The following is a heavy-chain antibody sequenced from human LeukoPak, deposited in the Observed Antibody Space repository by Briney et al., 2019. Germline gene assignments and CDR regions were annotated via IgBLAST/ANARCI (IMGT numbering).Heavy chain of an antibody. Sequence: ASVKVSCKVCGYTLTQLSMHWVRQAPGKGLEWMGGFDPEDGETIYAQNFQGRVTMTEDTSTDTAYMELSSLRSEDTAVYYCATDLWPPPIAAAGQNPIIDVRTWGQGTLVTVSS. CDR3: ATDLWPPPIAAAGQNPIIDVRT. J-gene: IGHJ4*02. CDR1: GYTLTQLS. D-gene: IGHD6-13*01. V-gene: IGHV1-24*01. CDR2: FDPEDGET.